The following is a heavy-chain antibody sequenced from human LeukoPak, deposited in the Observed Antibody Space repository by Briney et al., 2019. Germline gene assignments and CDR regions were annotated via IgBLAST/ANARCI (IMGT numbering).Heavy chain of an antibody. CDR2: IIPIFGTA. Sequence: ASVKVSCKASGGTFSSYAISWVRQAPGQGLEWMGGIIPIFGTANYAQKFQGRVTITADESTSTAYMELNSLRPEDTAVYYCAKEACSGSCYSDFFDYWGQGTLVTVSS. CDR3: AKEACSGSCYSDFFDY. J-gene: IGHJ4*02. V-gene: IGHV1-69*01. CDR1: GGTFSSYA. D-gene: IGHD2-15*01.